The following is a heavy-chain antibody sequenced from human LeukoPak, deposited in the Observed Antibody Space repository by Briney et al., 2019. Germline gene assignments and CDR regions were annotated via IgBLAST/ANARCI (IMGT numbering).Heavy chain of an antibody. Sequence: GGSLRLSCAASGFTFSSYEMIWVRQAPGKGLEWVSYISSSGSTIYYADSVKGRFTISRDNSKNTLYLQMNSLRAEDTAVYYCAKTLGYCSGGSCYSGVIDYWGQGTLVTVSS. D-gene: IGHD2-15*01. J-gene: IGHJ4*02. V-gene: IGHV3-48*03. CDR2: ISSSGSTI. CDR1: GFTFSSYE. CDR3: AKTLGYCSGGSCYSGVIDY.